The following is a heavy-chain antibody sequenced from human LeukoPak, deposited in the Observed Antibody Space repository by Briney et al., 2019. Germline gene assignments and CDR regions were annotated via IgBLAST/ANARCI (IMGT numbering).Heavy chain of an antibody. CDR1: GGSFNTYA. CDR3: ARGPSAYCSGGSCYSGSAWFDP. D-gene: IGHD2-15*01. CDR2: IIPIFGSA. V-gene: IGHV1-69*13. Sequence: ASVKVSCKASGGSFNTYAINWVRQAPGQGLEWMGGIIPIFGSANYAQKFQGRVTISADESTSTVYMELSSLRSEDTAVYYCARGPSAYCSGGSCYSGSAWFDPWGQGTLVTVSS. J-gene: IGHJ5*02.